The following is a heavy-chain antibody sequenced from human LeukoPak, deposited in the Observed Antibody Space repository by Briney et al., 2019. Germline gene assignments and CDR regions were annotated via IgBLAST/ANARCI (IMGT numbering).Heavy chain of an antibody. CDR2: INHSGST. J-gene: IGHJ4*02. Sequence: SETLSLTCAVYGGSFSGYYWSWSRQPPGKGLEWIGEINHSGSTNYNPSLKSRVTISVDTSKNQFSLKLSSVTAADTAVYYCARGRAVGATDYWGQGTLVTVSS. V-gene: IGHV4-34*01. CDR3: ARGRAVGATDY. D-gene: IGHD1-26*01. CDR1: GGSFSGYY.